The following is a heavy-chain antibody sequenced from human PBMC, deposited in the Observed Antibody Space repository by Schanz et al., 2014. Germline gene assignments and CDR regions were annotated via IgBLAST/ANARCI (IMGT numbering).Heavy chain of an antibody. CDR1: GYTFTDYG. Sequence: QVQLVQSGADVKKPGSSVRVSCKASGYTFTDYGVIWVRQAPGQGLEWMGRIIPILGIANYAQKFQGRVSITADTSTNTAYMELSSLTSEDTAVHYCARGRGFYDYWGQGTLVTVSS. V-gene: IGHV1-69*02. J-gene: IGHJ4*02. CDR3: ARGRGFYDY. CDR2: IIPILGIA. D-gene: IGHD3-10*01.